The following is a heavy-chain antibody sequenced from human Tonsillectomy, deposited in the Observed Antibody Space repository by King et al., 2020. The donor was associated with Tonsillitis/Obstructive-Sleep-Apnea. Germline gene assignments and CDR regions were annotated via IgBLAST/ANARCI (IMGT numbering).Heavy chain of an antibody. D-gene: IGHD3-9*01. CDR1: GGSISSSRYY. J-gene: IGHJ6*03. V-gene: IGHV4-39*01. CDR3: ARHAPDMDNYYYYMDV. Sequence: QLQESGPGLVKPSETLSLSCTVSGGSISSSRYYWGWIRQPPGKGLEWIGTIYYNGDTYYNPSLKSRVTVSIDTSEYQFSLKLTSVTAADTAVYYRARHAPDMDNYYYYMDVWGKGTTVTVSS. CDR2: IYYNGDT.